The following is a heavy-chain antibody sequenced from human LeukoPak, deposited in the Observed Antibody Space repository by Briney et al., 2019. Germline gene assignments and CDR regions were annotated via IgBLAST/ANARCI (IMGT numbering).Heavy chain of an antibody. CDR2: FHDGGST. Sequence: SETLSLTCSVSGGSVSSYYWSWIRQPPGKGLEWIGFFHDGGSTNYNPSFKSRVTISVDTSKNQVYLKLSSVTAADTAVYFCAKFYFDSSGYYDVFDIWGQGTMVTVSS. J-gene: IGHJ3*02. CDR1: GGSVSSYY. D-gene: IGHD3-22*01. V-gene: IGHV4-59*02. CDR3: AKFYFDSSGYYDVFDI.